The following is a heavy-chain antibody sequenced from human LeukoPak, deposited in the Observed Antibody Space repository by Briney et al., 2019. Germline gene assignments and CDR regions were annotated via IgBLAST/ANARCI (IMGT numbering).Heavy chain of an antibody. Sequence: SETLSLTCTVSGGSISSYYWSWIRQPPGKGLEWIGDIYYSGSTNYNPSLKSRVTISVDTSKNRFSLKLTSVTAADTAVYYCAGYYYGSGSYSFDPWGQGTLVTVSS. V-gene: IGHV4-59*01. J-gene: IGHJ5*02. CDR1: GGSISSYY. CDR3: AGYYYGSGSYSFDP. CDR2: IYYSGST. D-gene: IGHD3-10*01.